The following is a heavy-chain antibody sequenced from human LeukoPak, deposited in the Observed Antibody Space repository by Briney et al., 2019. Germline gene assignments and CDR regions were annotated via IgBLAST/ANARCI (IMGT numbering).Heavy chain of an antibody. CDR1: GGSFSGYY. J-gene: IGHJ5*02. Sequence: SETLSLTCAVYGGSFSGYYWSWIRQPPGKGLEWIGEISHSGSTNYNPSLKSRVTISVDTSKNQFSLKLSSVTAADTAVYYCARDSSSWTGSIDPWGQGTLVTVSS. V-gene: IGHV4-34*01. D-gene: IGHD6-13*01. CDR2: ISHSGST. CDR3: ARDSSSWTGSIDP.